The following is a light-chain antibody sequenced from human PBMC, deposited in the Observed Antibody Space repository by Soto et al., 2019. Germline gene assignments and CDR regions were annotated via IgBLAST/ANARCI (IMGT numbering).Light chain of an antibody. Sequence: EIVLTQSPGTLYLSPGERATLSCRASQSVNSSYLARYQQKPGQAPRLLIYGGSSRATGIQDRFSGSGSGTDFTLTISRLEPEDFAVYYCKQYGSSPKTFGQGTKVEIK. CDR3: KQYGSSPKT. CDR1: QSVNSSY. J-gene: IGKJ1*01. V-gene: IGKV3-20*01. CDR2: GGS.